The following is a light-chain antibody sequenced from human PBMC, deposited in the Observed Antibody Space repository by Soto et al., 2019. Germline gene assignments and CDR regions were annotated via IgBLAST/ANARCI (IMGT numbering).Light chain of an antibody. Sequence: DIQMTQSPSSVSASVGDRITITCRASQDIGGWLAWFQQKPGKAPQYLIQAASILQSGVPSRFSGSGSGTEFILTINNLQPEDFASYFCLQVYSFPRTFGLGTKVEI. V-gene: IGKV1-12*01. CDR2: AAS. CDR1: QDIGGW. CDR3: LQVYSFPRT. J-gene: IGKJ1*01.